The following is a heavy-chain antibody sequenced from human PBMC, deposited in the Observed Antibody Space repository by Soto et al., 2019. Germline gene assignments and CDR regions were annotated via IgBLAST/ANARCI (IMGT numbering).Heavy chain of an antibody. Sequence: GSLRLSCAASGFTFSSYAMSWVRQAPGKGLEWVSAISGSGGSTYYADSVKGRFTISRDNSKNTLYLQMNSLRAEDTAVYYCAKKSIVVVVPPSATDYWGQGTRVTVSS. CDR3: AKKSIVVVVPPSATDY. J-gene: IGHJ4*02. V-gene: IGHV3-23*01. CDR2: ISGSGGST. D-gene: IGHD2-15*01. CDR1: GFTFSSYA.